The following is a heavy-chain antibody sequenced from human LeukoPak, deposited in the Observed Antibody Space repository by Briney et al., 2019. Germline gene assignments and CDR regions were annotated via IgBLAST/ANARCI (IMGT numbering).Heavy chain of an antibody. D-gene: IGHD6-19*01. Sequence: GGSLRLSCAASGFTFSSYAMSWVRQAPGKGLEWVSAISGSGGSTYYADSVKGRFTISRDNSKNTLYLQMNSLRAEDTAVYYCASRIAVAGSFDYWGQGILVTVSS. CDR2: ISGSGGST. CDR1: GFTFSSYA. V-gene: IGHV3-23*01. CDR3: ASRIAVAGSFDY. J-gene: IGHJ4*02.